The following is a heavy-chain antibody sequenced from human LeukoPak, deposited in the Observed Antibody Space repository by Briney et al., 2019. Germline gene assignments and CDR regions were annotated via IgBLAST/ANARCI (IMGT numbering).Heavy chain of an antibody. CDR2: ISYDESNK. CDR3: ARDLDSSSWYILWFDP. V-gene: IGHV3-30-3*01. J-gene: IGHJ5*02. Sequence: GGSLRLSCAASGFIFSNYAMHWVRQAPGKGLEWVAVISYDESNKYYADSVKGRFTISRDNSKDTLFLQMNSLRAEDTAVYYCARDLDSSSWYILWFDPWGQGTLVTVSS. D-gene: IGHD6-13*01. CDR1: GFIFSNYA.